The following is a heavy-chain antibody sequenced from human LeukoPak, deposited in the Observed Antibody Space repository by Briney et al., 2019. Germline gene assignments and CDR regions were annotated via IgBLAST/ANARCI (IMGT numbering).Heavy chain of an antibody. D-gene: IGHD3-22*01. CDR3: ARDLTHRRNYDNSEYQIVPAF. CDR1: GYTFTSYG. V-gene: IGHV1-18*01. CDR2: ISGYNGHT. Sequence: ASVKVSCKASGYTFTSYGISWMRQAPGQGLEWMGWISGYNGHTKYAQKVQARVTMTTDTSTSTAYMELRSLRSDDTAVYYCARDLTHRRNYDNSEYQIVPAFWGQGTLVTVSS. J-gene: IGHJ4*02.